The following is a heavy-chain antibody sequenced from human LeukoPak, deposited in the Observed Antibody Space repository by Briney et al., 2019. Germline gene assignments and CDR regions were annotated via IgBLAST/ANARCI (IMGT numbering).Heavy chain of an antibody. CDR2: ISAYNGNT. CDR3: ASGTTGTTGPYYFDY. V-gene: IGHV1-18*01. Sequence: GASVKVSCKASGYTFTSYGISWVRQAPGQGLEWMGWISAYNGNTNYAQKLQGRVTMTTDTSTSTACMELRSLRSDDTAVYYCASGTTGTTGPYYFDYWGQGTLVTVSS. J-gene: IGHJ4*02. CDR1: GYTFTSYG. D-gene: IGHD1-1*01.